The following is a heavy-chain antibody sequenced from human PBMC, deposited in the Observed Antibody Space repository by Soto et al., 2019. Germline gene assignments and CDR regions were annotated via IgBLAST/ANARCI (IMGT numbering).Heavy chain of an antibody. CDR3: AREVWVNYYDSSGYYYEGAFGI. CDR2: INPSSGGT. J-gene: IGHJ3*02. D-gene: IGHD3-22*01. V-gene: IGHV1-2*04. Sequence: ASVKVSCKASGYTFTGYYMHWVRQAPGQGLEWMGWINPSSGGTNYAQKFQGWVTMTRDTSISTAYMELSRLRSDDTAVYYCAREVWVNYYDSSGYYYEGAFGIWGQGTMVTVSS. CDR1: GYTFTGYY.